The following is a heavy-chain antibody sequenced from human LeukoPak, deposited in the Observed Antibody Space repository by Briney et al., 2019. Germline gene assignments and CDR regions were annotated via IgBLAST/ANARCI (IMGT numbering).Heavy chain of an antibody. Sequence: ASVKVSCKASGYTFTEYYMHWVRQAPGQGLEWMGWINPNSGGTNYAQKFQGRVTMTRDTSISTAYMELSRLRSDDTAVYYCARHYGDSLYYFDYWGQGTLVTVSS. CDR3: ARHYGDSLYYFDY. V-gene: IGHV1-2*02. CDR2: INPNSGGT. CDR1: GYTFTEYY. D-gene: IGHD4-17*01. J-gene: IGHJ4*02.